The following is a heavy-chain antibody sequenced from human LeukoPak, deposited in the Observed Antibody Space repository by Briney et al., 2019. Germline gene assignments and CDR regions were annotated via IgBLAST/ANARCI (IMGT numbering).Heavy chain of an antibody. CDR1: GGSLSGSY. J-gene: IGHJ6*03. D-gene: IGHD3-3*01. Sequence: SETLSLTCDVNGGSLSGSYWSWIRQSPEKGLEWIGEINQSGNSNYNPSLKSRVTILVDTSKNQFSLKLSSVTAADTAVYYCARRTIFGVVRYYYYMDVWGKGTTVTVSS. CDR3: ARRTIFGVVRYYYYMDV. CDR2: INQSGNS. V-gene: IGHV4-34*01.